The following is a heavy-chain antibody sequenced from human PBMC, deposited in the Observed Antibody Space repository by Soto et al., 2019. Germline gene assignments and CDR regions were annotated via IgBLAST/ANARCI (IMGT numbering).Heavy chain of an antibody. CDR1: GFTFSSYA. D-gene: IGHD3-3*01. CDR2: ISSNGGST. J-gene: IGHJ4*02. V-gene: IGHV3-64D*08. Sequence: GGSLRLSCSASGFTFSSYAMHWVRQAPGKGLEYVSAISSNGGSTYYADSVKGRFTISRDNSKNTLYLQMSSLRAEDTAVYYCARGGSRYYDFWSGYYSAPDFDYWGQGTLVTVSS. CDR3: ARGGSRYYDFWSGYYSAPDFDY.